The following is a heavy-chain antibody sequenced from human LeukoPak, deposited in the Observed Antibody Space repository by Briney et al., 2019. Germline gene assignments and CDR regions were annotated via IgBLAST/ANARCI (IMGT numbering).Heavy chain of an antibody. V-gene: IGHV3-7*03. D-gene: IGHD3-10*01. CDR3: ARKSASGNYPLDY. J-gene: IGHJ4*02. Sequence: GGSLRLSCAASGFTFSSYWMSWVRQAPGKGLEWVANIKQDGSEKYYVDSVKGRFTIFRDNAKNSLYLQMSSLRAEDTALYYCARKSASGNYPLDYWGQGTLVTVSS. CDR1: GFTFSSYW. CDR2: IKQDGSEK.